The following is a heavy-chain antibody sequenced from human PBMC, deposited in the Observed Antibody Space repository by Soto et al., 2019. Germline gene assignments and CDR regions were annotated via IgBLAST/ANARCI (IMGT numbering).Heavy chain of an antibody. D-gene: IGHD6-19*01. V-gene: IGHV3-21*06. CDR3: ARERGEYDSGWYIDR. Sequence: PGGSLRLSCAASGFSFSSHSFNWVRQAPGQGLEWTAYISSRSSLILYADSVRGRFVISRDNALNSLYLQMNSPRDEDTAIYYCARERGEYDSGWYIDRWGQGXPVTVYS. CDR2: ISSRSSLI. J-gene: IGHJ5*02. CDR1: GFSFSSHS.